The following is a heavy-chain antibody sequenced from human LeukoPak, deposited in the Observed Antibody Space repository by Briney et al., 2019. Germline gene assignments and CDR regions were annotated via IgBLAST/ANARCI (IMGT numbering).Heavy chain of an antibody. CDR3: AKGLGYCSSTSCYGNFDY. CDR1: GFTFSSYA. D-gene: IGHD2-2*01. V-gene: IGHV3-23*01. CDR2: IGGSGGSGGST. J-gene: IGHJ4*02. Sequence: PGGSLRLSCAASGFTFSSYAMSWVRQAPGKGLEWVSGIGGSGGSGGSTYYADSVKGRFTISRDNSKNTMYLQMNSLRAEDTAVYYCAKGLGYCSSTSCYGNFDYWGQGTLVTVSS.